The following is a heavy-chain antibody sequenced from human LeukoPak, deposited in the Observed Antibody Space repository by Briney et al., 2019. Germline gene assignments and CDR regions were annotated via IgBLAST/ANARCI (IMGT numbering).Heavy chain of an antibody. V-gene: IGHV3-30-3*01. CDR3: ARHRGPSLHSSGYFDY. J-gene: IGHJ4*02. CDR2: ISHDGTNK. D-gene: IGHD3-22*01. Sequence: GRSLRLSCAASGFPFSGYAIHWVRQAPGKGLEWVAAISHDGTNKYYADSVKGRFTISRDNSKNTLYLQMSSLRTEDTAVYYCARHRGPSLHSSGYFDYWGQGTLVTVSS. CDR1: GFPFSGYA.